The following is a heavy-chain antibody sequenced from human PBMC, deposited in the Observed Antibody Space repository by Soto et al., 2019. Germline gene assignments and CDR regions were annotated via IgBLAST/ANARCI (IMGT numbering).Heavy chain of an antibody. J-gene: IGHJ6*02. D-gene: IGHD2-2*01. Sequence: EVQLLESGGGLVQPGGSLRLSCAASGFTFSSYAMSWVRQAPGKGLEWVSAISGSGGSTYYADSVKGRFTISRDNSKKPLYLQMNSLRAEDKAVYYCAKVRGGVVPAAEMDVWGQGTTVTVSS. CDR1: GFTFSSYA. CDR3: AKVRGGVVPAAEMDV. CDR2: ISGSGGST. V-gene: IGHV3-23*01.